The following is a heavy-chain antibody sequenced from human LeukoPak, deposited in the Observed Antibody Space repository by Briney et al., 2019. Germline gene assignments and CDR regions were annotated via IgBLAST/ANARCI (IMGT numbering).Heavy chain of an antibody. J-gene: IGHJ4*02. V-gene: IGHV1-69*05. D-gene: IGHD1-26*01. CDR1: GGTFSSYA. Sequence: SVKVSCKASGGTFSSYAISWVRQAPGQGLEWMGRIIPIFGRANHAQKFQGRVTSTTDESTSTAYMELSSLRSEDTAVYYCAREEGELPRELDYWGQGTLVTVSS. CDR2: IIPIFGRA. CDR3: AREEGELPRELDY.